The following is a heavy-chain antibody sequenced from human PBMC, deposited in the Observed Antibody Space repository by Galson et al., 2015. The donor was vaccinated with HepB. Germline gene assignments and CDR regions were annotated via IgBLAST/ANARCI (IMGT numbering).Heavy chain of an antibody. Sequence: CAISGDSVSSNSAAWNWIRQSPSRGLEWLGRTYYRSKWYNDYAVSVKSRITINPDTSKNQFSLQLNSVTPGDTAVYYCARAERGIVVVVAATRSYYYYGMDVWGQGTTVTVSS. J-gene: IGHJ6*02. D-gene: IGHD2-15*01. V-gene: IGHV6-1*01. CDR1: GDSVSSNSAA. CDR2: TYYRSKWYN. CDR3: ARAERGIVVVVAATRSYYYYGMDV.